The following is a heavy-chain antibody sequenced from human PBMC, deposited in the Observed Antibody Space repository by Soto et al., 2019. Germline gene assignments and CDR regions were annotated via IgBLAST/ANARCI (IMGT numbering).Heavy chain of an antibody. V-gene: IGHV3-23*01. CDR2: IGGNGGTT. Sequence: EVQLLESGGGLVQPGGSLTLSCVASGFTFSNYAMSWVRQAPGKGLEWVSLIGGNGGTTNYADSVKGRFTISRDNSKKTVYLQMNSLRADDTAVYYCAKGWANTMFGVDTLFDYWGRGTLVTVSS. J-gene: IGHJ4*02. CDR1: GFTFSNYA. CDR3: AKGWANTMFGVDTLFDY. D-gene: IGHD3-3*01.